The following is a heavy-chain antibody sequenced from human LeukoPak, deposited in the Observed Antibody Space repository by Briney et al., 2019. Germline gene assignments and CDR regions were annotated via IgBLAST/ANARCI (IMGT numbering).Heavy chain of an antibody. CDR2: ISYDGSHK. D-gene: IGHD6-13*01. CDR1: GFTFSSYA. CDR3: ARDYQLASFDY. J-gene: IGHJ4*02. V-gene: IGHV3-30*04. Sequence: GGSLRLSCAASGFTFSSYAMHWVRQAPGKGLEWVAIISYDGSHKYYADSVKGRFTISRDNSNNTLYLQMNSLRAEDTAVYYCARDYQLASFDYWGQGTLVTVSS.